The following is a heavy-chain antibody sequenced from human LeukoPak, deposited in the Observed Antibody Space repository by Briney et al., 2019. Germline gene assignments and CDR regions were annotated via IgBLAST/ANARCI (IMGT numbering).Heavy chain of an antibody. J-gene: IGHJ5*02. CDR1: GYTFTSYH. V-gene: IGHV1-46*01. CDR2: INPSGGTT. CDR3: ARGHLQAPVYSTRWYRASNWFDP. Sequence: ASVKVSCKASGYTFTSYHMHWVRQAPGQGLEWMGIINPSGGTTNYAQKFRGRVTMTRDMSTSTVYMELSSLRSEDTAVYYCARGHLQAPVYSTRWYRASNWFDPWGQGTLVTVSS. D-gene: IGHD6-13*01.